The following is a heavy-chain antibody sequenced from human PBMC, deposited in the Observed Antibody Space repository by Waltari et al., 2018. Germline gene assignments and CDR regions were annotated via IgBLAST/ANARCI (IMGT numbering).Heavy chain of an antibody. Sequence: QLQLQESGPGLVKPSETLSLTCTVSGGSISSSSYYWGWIRQPPGKGLEWIGSIYYSGSTYYNPSRKSRVTISVDTSKNQFSLKLSSVTAADTAVYYCARGVVGATLGFGYWGQGTLVTVSS. D-gene: IGHD1-26*01. CDR3: ARGVVGATLGFGY. J-gene: IGHJ4*02. CDR1: GGSISSSSYY. V-gene: IGHV4-39*07. CDR2: IYYSGST.